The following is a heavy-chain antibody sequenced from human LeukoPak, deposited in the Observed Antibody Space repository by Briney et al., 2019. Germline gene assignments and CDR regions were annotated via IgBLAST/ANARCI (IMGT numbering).Heavy chain of an antibody. J-gene: IGHJ3*02. CDR2: IYYSGST. CDR1: GGSISSYY. Sequence: SETLSLTCTVSGGSISSYYWSWIRQPPGKGLEWIGYIYYSGSTNYNPSLKSRVTMSVDTSKNQFSLKLSSVTAADTAVYYCARGWLRPSDAFDIWGQGTMVTVSS. V-gene: IGHV4-59*01. D-gene: IGHD5-12*01. CDR3: ARGWLRPSDAFDI.